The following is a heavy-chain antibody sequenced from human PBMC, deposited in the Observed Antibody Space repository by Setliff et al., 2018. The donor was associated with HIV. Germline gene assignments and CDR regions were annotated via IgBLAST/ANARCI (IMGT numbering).Heavy chain of an antibody. D-gene: IGHD3-22*01. CDR1: GYTFTSSG. CDR2: VGTYNGDT. Sequence: ASVKVSCKASGYTFTSSGITWVRQAPGQGLEWMGWVGTYNGDTNYAQKFQGRVTMTTDTSTSTAYMELRSLISDDTAVYYCARIPNHSSGFDCWGQGTPVTVSS. V-gene: IGHV1-18*01. CDR3: ARIPNHSSGFDC. J-gene: IGHJ4*02.